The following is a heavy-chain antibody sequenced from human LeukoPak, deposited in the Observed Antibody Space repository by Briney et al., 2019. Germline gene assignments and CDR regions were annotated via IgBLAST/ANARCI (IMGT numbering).Heavy chain of an antibody. CDR2: ISGSGGST. D-gene: IGHD3-10*02. V-gene: IGHV3-23*01. Sequence: GGSLRLSCAASGFTFSSYGMSWVRQAPGKGLEWVSAISGSGGSTYYADSVKGRFTISRDNAKNSLYLQMNSLRAEDTAVYYCAELGITMIGGVWGKGTTVTISP. CDR3: AELGITMIGGV. J-gene: IGHJ6*04. CDR1: GFTFSSYG.